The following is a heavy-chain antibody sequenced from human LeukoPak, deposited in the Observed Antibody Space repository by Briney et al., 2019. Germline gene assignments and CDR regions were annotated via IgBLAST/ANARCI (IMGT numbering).Heavy chain of an antibody. J-gene: IGHJ4*02. CDR1: GYSIGSGYD. D-gene: IGHD3-22*01. CDR3: AREDYYNSGGYYLDY. Sequence: PSETLSLTCSVSGYSIGSGYDWAWIRQPPGKGLEWIGSINYSGRPYYNPSLKSRVTISVDTSKNQFSLKLSSVTAADTAVYFCAREDYYNSGGYYLDYWGQGTLVTVSS. CDR2: INYSGRP. V-gene: IGHV4-38-2*02.